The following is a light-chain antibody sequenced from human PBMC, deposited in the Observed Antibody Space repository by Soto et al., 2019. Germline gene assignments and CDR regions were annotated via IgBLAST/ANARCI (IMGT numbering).Light chain of an antibody. CDR1: SSDVGGYNY. CDR3: SSYTSSFTYV. V-gene: IGLV2-14*01. J-gene: IGLJ1*01. CDR2: AVS. Sequence: QSVLTQPASVSGSPGQSITISCTGTSSDVGGYNYVSWYQQHPGKAPKLMIFAVSNRPSGVSNRFSGSKSGSTASLTISGLQAEDEADYFCSSYTSSFTYVFGAGTKLTVL.